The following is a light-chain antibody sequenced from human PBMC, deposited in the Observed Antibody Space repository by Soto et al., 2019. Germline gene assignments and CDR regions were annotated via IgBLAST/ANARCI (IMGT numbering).Light chain of an antibody. V-gene: IGKV3-20*01. CDR1: QSVSSSY. J-gene: IGKJ1*01. CDR3: QQYGSSPWT. Sequence: EIVLTQSPGTLSLSRGVRATLSCRASQSVSSSYLAWYQQKPGQAPRLLIYGASSRATGIPDRFSGSGSGTDFTLTISRLEPEDFAVYYCQQYGSSPWTFGQGTKVDIK. CDR2: GAS.